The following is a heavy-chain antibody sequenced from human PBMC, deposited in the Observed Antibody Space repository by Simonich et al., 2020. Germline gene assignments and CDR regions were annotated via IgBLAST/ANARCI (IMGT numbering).Heavy chain of an antibody. CDR1: GFTFSSYA. Sequence: QVQLVESGGGVVQPGRSLRLSCAASGFTFSSYAMHWVRQAQGKGLELVSVISYDGSNKYYAAAVKGRFTISRDNSKNTLYLQMNSLRAEDTAVYYCARDHLDSGSYYFDYWGQGTLVTVSS. CDR2: ISYDGSNK. D-gene: IGHD1-26*01. CDR3: ARDHLDSGSYYFDY. J-gene: IGHJ4*02. V-gene: IGHV3-30*04.